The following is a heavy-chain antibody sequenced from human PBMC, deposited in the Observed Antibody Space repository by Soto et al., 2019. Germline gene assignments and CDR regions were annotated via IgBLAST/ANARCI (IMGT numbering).Heavy chain of an antibody. V-gene: IGHV3-11*01. CDR1: GFTFSDYY. CDR3: ARDPEERNSVNVDTAMGDY. D-gene: IGHD5-18*01. J-gene: IGHJ4*02. CDR2: ISSSGSTI. Sequence: PWGSLRLSCAASGFTFSDYYMSWILQAPGKGLEWASYISSSGSTIYYADSVKGRFTISRDNAKNSLYLQMNSLRAEDTAVYYCARDPEERNSVNVDTAMGDYWGQGTLVTVSS.